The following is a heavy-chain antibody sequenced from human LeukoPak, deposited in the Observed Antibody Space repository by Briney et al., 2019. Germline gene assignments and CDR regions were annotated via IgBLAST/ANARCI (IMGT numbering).Heavy chain of an antibody. CDR1: GFTFDDYA. J-gene: IGHJ6*02. D-gene: IGHD2-21*01. V-gene: IGHV3-9*01. CDR3: ARGIAYYYGMDV. Sequence: GGSLRLSCAASGFTFDDYAMHWVRQAPGKGLEWVSGISWNSGSIGYADSVKGRFTISRDNAKNSVYLQMNSLTADDTAVYYCARGIAYYYGMDVWGQGTTVSVSS. CDR2: ISWNSGSI.